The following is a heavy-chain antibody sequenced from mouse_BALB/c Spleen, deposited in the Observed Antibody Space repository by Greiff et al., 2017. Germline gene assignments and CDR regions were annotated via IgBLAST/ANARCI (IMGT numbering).Heavy chain of an antibody. Sequence: LHQPGSELVRPGASVKLSCKASGYTFTSYWMHWVKQRPGQGLEWIGNIYPGSGSTNYDEKFKSKATLTVDTSSSTAYMQLSSLTSEDSAVYYCTRRGTMITTGFAYWGQGTLVTVSA. V-gene: IGHV1S22*01. CDR3: TRRGTMITTGFAY. CDR1: GYTFTSYW. J-gene: IGHJ3*01. CDR2: IYPGSGST. D-gene: IGHD2-4*01.